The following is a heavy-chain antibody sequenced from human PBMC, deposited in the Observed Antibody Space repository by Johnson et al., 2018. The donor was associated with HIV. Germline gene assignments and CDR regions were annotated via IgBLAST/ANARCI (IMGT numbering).Heavy chain of an antibody. CDR2: IRRTANSYPT. J-gene: IGHJ3*02. D-gene: IGHD5-18*01. V-gene: IGHV3-73*02. CDR1: GFTFSGSA. Sequence: VQLVESGGGLVQPGGSLKLSCAASGFTFSGSAMHWVRQASGKGLEWVGRIRRTANSYPTAYPASVQGRFTISRDESKNTLYLQMNSLRAEDTAVYFCATTHTYGGAFDIWGQGTMVTVSS. CDR3: ATTHTYGGAFDI.